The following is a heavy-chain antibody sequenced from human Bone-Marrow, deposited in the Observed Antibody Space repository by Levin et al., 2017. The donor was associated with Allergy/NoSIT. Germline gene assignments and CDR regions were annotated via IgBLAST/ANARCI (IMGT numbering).Heavy chain of an antibody. CDR1: GFIVSNNY. D-gene: IGHD3-9*01. J-gene: IGHJ1*01. CDR3: TTTYYDILTRPEYFQH. Sequence: GGSLRLSCAASGFIVSNNYMSWVRQAPGKGLEWVSILFSGGDTYYADSVKGRFIISRDNSKNTLYLQMNSLRVEDTAVYYCTTTYYDILTRPEYFQHWGKGNLVTVSS. V-gene: IGHV3-53*01. CDR2: LFSGGDT.